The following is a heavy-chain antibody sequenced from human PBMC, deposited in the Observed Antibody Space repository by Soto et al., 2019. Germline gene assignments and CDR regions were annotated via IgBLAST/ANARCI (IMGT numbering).Heavy chain of an antibody. J-gene: IGHJ3*01. V-gene: IGHV3-48*01. CDR1: GFTFSTHG. CDR2: IGIGSSTK. D-gene: IGHD3-22*01. Sequence: PGGSLRLSCAASGFTFSTHGMHWVRQAPGKGLEWVSYIGIGSSTKYYADSVKGRFTISRDNAKNSLYLQMNSLRAEDTAVYYCARDQLYYNDISGRPLNAFDVWGQGTMVTVSS. CDR3: ARDQLYYNDISGRPLNAFDV.